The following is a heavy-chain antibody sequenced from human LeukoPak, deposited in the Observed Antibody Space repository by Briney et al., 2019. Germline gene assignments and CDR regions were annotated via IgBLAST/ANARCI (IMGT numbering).Heavy chain of an antibody. J-gene: IGHJ4*02. D-gene: IGHD3-16*01. Sequence: PSETLSLTCAVYGGSFSGYYWSWIRQPPGKGLEWIGEINHSGSTNYNPSLKSRVTISVDTSKNQFSLKLSSVTAADTAVYYCASADDYVWGSRNQIDYWGQGTLVTVSS. V-gene: IGHV4-34*01. CDR2: INHSGST. CDR1: GGSFSGYY. CDR3: ASADDYVWGSRNQIDY.